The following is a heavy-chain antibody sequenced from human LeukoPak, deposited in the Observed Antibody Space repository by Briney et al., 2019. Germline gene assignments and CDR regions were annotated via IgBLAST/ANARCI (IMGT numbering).Heavy chain of an antibody. D-gene: IGHD4-11*01. CDR3: ARDPTEVYSNYGEDYFDY. V-gene: IGHV4-38-2*02. J-gene: IGHJ4*02. Sequence: SETLSLTCTVSGYSISSGYYWGWIRPPPGKGLEWIGSIYHSGSTYYNPSLKSRVTISVDTSKNQFSLKLSSVTAADTAVYYCARDPTEVYSNYGEDYFDYWGQGTLVTVSS. CDR2: IYHSGST. CDR1: GYSISSGYY.